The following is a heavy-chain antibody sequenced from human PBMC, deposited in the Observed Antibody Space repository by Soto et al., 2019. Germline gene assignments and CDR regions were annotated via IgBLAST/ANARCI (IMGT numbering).Heavy chain of an antibody. J-gene: IGHJ4*02. CDR1: GSTFSSHW. CDR2: IKQDGSEK. V-gene: IGHV3-7*03. Sequence: GGSLRLSCVDSGSTFSSHWMTWVRQAPGKALEWVANIKQDGSEKYYVDSVKGRFTISRDNAKNSVFLQMNSLRAEDTAVYYCASRPADRNYDGVFDFWGPGTLVTVSS. CDR3: ASRPADRNYDGVFDF. D-gene: IGHD3-22*01.